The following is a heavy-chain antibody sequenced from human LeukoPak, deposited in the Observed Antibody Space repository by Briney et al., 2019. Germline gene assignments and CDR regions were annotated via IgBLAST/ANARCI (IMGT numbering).Heavy chain of an antibody. CDR2: ISSSGSTI. Sequence: GGSLRLSCAASGFTFSDYYMSWIRQAPGKGLEWVSYISSSGSTIYYADSVKGRFTISRDNAKNSLYLQMNSLRAEDTAVYYCARDQRNHYYYYMDVWGKGTTVTVSS. V-gene: IGHV3-11*04. CDR3: ARDQRNHYYYYMDV. J-gene: IGHJ6*03. D-gene: IGHD1-1*01. CDR1: GFTFSDYY.